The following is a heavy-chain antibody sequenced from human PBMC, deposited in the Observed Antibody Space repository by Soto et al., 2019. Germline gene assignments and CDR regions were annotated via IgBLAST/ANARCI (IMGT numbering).Heavy chain of an antibody. CDR2: LRGSGGST. CDR3: AKDSGLVRFWFDP. V-gene: IGHV3-23*01. J-gene: IGHJ5*02. Sequence: EVQLLESGGGLVQPGGSLRLSFAASGFTVSSYAMSWVRQAPGKGREWVASLRGSGGSTYYADSVKGRFTISRDNSKNTLYLQMNSLRAEDTAVYYCAKDSGLVRFWFDPWGQGTLVTVSS. D-gene: IGHD3-10*01. CDR1: GFTVSSYA.